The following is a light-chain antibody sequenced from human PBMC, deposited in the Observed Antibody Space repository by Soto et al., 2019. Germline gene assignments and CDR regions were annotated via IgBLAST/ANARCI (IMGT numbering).Light chain of an antibody. Sequence: AIQMTQSPSSLSASVGDRVTITCPASQGIRNDLGWYQQKPGKAPRLLIYVASSLQSGVPSRFSGSGSGTDFTLTISSLQPEDFATYYCLHDYSYPRTFGQGTRVEMK. J-gene: IGKJ1*01. CDR2: VAS. CDR1: QGIRND. CDR3: LHDYSYPRT. V-gene: IGKV1-6*01.